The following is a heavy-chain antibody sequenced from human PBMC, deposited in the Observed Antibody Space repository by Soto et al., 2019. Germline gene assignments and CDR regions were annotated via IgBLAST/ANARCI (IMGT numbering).Heavy chain of an antibody. CDR2: IYYSGST. V-gene: IGHV4-30-4*01. D-gene: IGHD3-22*01. CDR3: ARRRLYYDSSGYRTSYGMDV. CDR1: GGSISSGDYY. Sequence: SETLSLTCTVSGGSISSGDYYWSWIRQPPGKGLERIGYIYYSGSTYYNPSLKSRVTISVDTSKNQFSLKLSSVTAADTAVYYCARRRLYYDSSGYRTSYGMDVWGQGTTVTVSS. J-gene: IGHJ6*02.